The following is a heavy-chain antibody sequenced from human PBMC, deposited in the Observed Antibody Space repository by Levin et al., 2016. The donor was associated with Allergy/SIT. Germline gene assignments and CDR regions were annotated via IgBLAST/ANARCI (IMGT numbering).Heavy chain of an antibody. CDR3: TRRGEYFDSETHGMDL. Sequence: GESLKISCKGSGYSFTSYWISWVRQMPGKGLEWMGRIDPSDSHTIYSPSFQGHVTISADKSIRTAYLQWSSVKASDTAMYYCTRRGEYFDSETHGMDLWGQGTTVIVSS. J-gene: IGHJ6*02. D-gene: IGHD3-10*01. CDR2: IDPSDSHT. V-gene: IGHV5-10-1*01. CDR1: GYSFTSYW.